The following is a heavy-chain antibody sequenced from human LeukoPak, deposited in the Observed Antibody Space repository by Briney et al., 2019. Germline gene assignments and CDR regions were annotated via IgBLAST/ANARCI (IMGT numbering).Heavy chain of an antibody. CDR1: GDSFSSNSAA. Sequence: SQTLSLTCAISGDSFSSNSAAWNWIRQSPSRGLEWLVRTYYRSKLYNDYAVSVKSRITINPHTSKNQFSLQLNSVTPEDTAVYYCARGDPPPHNWFDPWGQGTLVTVSS. J-gene: IGHJ5*02. CDR2: TYYRSKLYN. D-gene: IGHD2-21*02. CDR3: ARGDPPPHNWFDP. V-gene: IGHV6-1*01.